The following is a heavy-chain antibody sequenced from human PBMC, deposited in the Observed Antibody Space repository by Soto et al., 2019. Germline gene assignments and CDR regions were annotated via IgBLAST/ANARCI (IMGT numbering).Heavy chain of an antibody. V-gene: IGHV4-59*01. CDR3: ARGTSWQLPFDY. D-gene: IGHD6-13*01. CDR1: SDSISSYY. Sequence: SETLSLTCTVSSDSISSYYWSWIRQPPGKRLEWIGYISYSGSTDYNPSLKSRVTISGDTSKNQFSLKVSSVTAADTAVYYCARGTSWQLPFDYWGQGTLVTV. CDR2: ISYSGST. J-gene: IGHJ4*02.